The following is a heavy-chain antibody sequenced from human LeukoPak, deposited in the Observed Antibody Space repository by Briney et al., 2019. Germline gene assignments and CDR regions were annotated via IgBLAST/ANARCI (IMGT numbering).Heavy chain of an antibody. CDR3: AGRSGTSRHYGMDV. J-gene: IGHJ6*02. Sequence: SETLSLTCAVYGGSFSGYYWSWIRQPPGKGLEWIGEINHSGSTNYNPSLKSRVTISVDTSKNQFSLKLSSVTAADTAVYYCAGRSGTSRHYGMDVWGQGTTVTVSS. D-gene: IGHD6-13*01. V-gene: IGHV4-34*01. CDR2: INHSGST. CDR1: GGSFSGYY.